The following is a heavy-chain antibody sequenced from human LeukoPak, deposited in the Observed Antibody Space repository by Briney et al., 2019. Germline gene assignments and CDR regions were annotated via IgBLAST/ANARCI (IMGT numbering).Heavy chain of an antibody. Sequence: PGGSLRLSCAACGFAFSYFPMHWVRQAPGKGLYWVAVISYDGRAEYYAESVKGRFIISRDNSKNTLYLQMNSLRAEDTAVYYCAKDGGYYDTSGDYFDNWGQGTRVTVSS. CDR2: ISYDGRAE. V-gene: IGHV3-30-3*02. J-gene: IGHJ4*02. CDR3: AKDGGYYDTSGDYFDN. CDR1: GFAFSYFP. D-gene: IGHD3-22*01.